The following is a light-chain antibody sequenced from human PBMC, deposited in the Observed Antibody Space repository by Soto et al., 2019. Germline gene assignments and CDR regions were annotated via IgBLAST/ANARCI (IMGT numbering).Light chain of an antibody. CDR3: QSYDMSLSGSG. V-gene: IGLV1-40*01. CDR1: SSNIGAGYD. Sequence: QSVLTQAPSVSGAPGQRVTISCTGSSSNIGAGYDVHWYQQLPGTAPKLLIYGNSNRPSGVPDRFSGSKSGTSASLAITGLQAEDEADYYCQSYDMSLSGSGFGTGTKVTVL. J-gene: IGLJ1*01. CDR2: GNS.